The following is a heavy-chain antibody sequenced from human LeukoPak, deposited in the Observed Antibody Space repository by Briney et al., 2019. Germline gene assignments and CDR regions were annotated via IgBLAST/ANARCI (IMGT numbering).Heavy chain of an antibody. D-gene: IGHD3-22*01. V-gene: IGHV3-53*01. CDR3: ARRAGDYSHPYDY. CDR1: GLTVSSNC. J-gene: IGHJ4*02. CDR2: IYRGGNT. Sequence: GGSLRLSCAASGLTVSSNCMSWVRQAPGKGLEWVSFIYRGGNTYYAESVKGRFTISRENSKNTVHLQMNSLRAEDTAMYYCARRAGDYSHPYDYWGQGTLVTVSS.